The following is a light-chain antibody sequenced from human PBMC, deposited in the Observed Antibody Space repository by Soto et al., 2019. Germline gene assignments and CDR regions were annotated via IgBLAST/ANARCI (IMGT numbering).Light chain of an antibody. CDR1: QSVRSN. J-gene: IGKJ2*01. Sequence: EIVMTQSPATLSVSPGERATLSCRASQSVRSNLAWYQHKPGQAPRLLIYGASTRVTGIPARFSGSGSGTEFTLTISSLQSEDFAVYYCQQYNNWPPYTCGQGTKLEIK. V-gene: IGKV3-15*01. CDR2: GAS. CDR3: QQYNNWPPYT.